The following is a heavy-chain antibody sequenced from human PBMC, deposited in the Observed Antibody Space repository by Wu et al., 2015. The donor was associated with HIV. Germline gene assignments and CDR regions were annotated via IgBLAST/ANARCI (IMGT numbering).Heavy chain of an antibody. D-gene: IGHD1-14*01. J-gene: IGHJ5*02. CDR3: AAEPLRFPRVGWADT. CDR1: GGTFSSYA. Sequence: QVQLVQSGAEVKKPGSSVKVSCKASGGTFSSYAISWVRQAPGQGLEWMGGIIPIFGTANYAQKFQGRVTITTDESTSTAYMELRTLDSEDTAVYYCAAEPLRFPRVGWADTWGQGTLVTVSS. V-gene: IGHV1-69*05. CDR2: IIPIFGTA.